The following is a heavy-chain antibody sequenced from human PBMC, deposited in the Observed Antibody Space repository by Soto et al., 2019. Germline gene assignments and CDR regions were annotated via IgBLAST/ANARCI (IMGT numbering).Heavy chain of an antibody. D-gene: IGHD3-22*01. J-gene: IGHJ4*02. CDR3: ARGETYYYDSSGAPFSLTPGFDY. CDR1: GGSFSGYY. CDR2: INHSGST. V-gene: IGHV4-34*01. Sequence: SETLSLTCAVYGGSFSGYYWSWIRQPPGKGLEWIGEINHSGSTNYNPSLKSRVTISVDTSKNQFSLKLSSVTAADTAVYYCARGETYYYDSSGAPFSLTPGFDYWGQGTLVTVSS.